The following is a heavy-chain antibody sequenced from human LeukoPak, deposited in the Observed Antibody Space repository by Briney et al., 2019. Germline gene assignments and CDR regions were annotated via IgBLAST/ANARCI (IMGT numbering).Heavy chain of an antibody. V-gene: IGHV1-46*01. CDR3: AREPNRLLLRRLYYFDY. Sequence: ASVKVSCKASGYTFTSYYMHWVRQAPGQGLEWMGVINPSGGSTSYAQKFQGRVTMTRDTSTSTVYMELSSLRSEDTAVYYCAREPNRLLLRRLYYFDYWGQGTLVTVSS. D-gene: IGHD2-15*01. J-gene: IGHJ4*02. CDR2: INPSGGST. CDR1: GYTFTSYY.